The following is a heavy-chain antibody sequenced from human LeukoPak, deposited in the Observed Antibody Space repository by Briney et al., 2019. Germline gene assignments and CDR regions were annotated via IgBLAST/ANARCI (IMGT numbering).Heavy chain of an antibody. Sequence: GASVTVSCTASGGTFSSYAISWVRQAPGQGLEWMGGIIPIFGTANYAQKFQGRVTITADESTSTAYMELSSLRAGDTAVYYCARAPPKRRWVVVAASLDYWGQGTLVTVSS. CDR3: ARAPPKRRWVVVAASLDY. CDR1: GGTFSSYA. D-gene: IGHD2-15*01. CDR2: IIPIFGTA. V-gene: IGHV1-69*13. J-gene: IGHJ4*02.